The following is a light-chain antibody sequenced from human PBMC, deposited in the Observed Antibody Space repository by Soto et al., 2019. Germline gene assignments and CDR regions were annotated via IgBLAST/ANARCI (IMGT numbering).Light chain of an antibody. J-gene: IGLJ2*01. CDR1: SSNFGAGYD. CDR2: GNN. Sequence: QSVLTQPPSMSGAPGQRVTISCTVSSSNFGAGYDVHWYQHLPGTAPKLLIYGNNNRPSGVPDRFSGSKSGTSASLAITGLQAEDEADYYCQSYDSSLSGWVFGGGTKLTVL. CDR3: QSYDSSLSGWV. V-gene: IGLV1-40*01.